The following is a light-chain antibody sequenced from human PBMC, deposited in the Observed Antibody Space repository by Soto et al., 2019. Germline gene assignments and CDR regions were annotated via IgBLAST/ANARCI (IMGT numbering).Light chain of an antibody. Sequence: DSQMNQSPSSLSASVGDRVTITCRASQSIGVWLAWYQQKPGKAPKLLIYDASNLQTGVPSRFSGSGSGTEFTLTISSLQPDDFATYYCQQYDVDSGTFGQGTKVDIK. V-gene: IGKV1-5*01. J-gene: IGKJ1*01. CDR3: QQYDVDSGT. CDR1: QSIGVW. CDR2: DAS.